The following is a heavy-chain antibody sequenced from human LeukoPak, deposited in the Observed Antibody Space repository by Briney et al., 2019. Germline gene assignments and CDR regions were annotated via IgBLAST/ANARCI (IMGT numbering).Heavy chain of an antibody. V-gene: IGHV4-59*01. CDR2: VYYSGST. J-gene: IGHJ4*02. D-gene: IGHD5-24*01. CDR1: GGSITSYH. Sequence: SETLSLTCTISGGSITSYHWSWIRQPPGKGLEWIGYVYYSGSTNYNPSLKSRVTISVDTSKNQFSLNLRSVTAADTAVYYCARGSRDGYNHFDYWGQGTLVTVSS. CDR3: ARGSRDGYNHFDY.